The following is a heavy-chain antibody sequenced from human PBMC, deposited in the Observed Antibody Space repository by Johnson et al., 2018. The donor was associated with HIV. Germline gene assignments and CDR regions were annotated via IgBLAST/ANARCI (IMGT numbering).Heavy chain of an antibody. V-gene: IGHV3-30*02. J-gene: IGHJ3*02. CDR2: IRYDGSNK. D-gene: IGHD1/OR15-1a*01. CDR1: GFTFSSYG. CDR3: ARAHNWHSDAFDI. Sequence: QVQLVESGGGVVQPGGSLRLSCAASGFTFSSYGMHWVRQAPGKGLEWVAFIRYDGSNKYYADSVNGRFTISRDNSKNTLYLQMNSLRAEDTAVYYCARAHNWHSDAFDIWGQGTMVTVSS.